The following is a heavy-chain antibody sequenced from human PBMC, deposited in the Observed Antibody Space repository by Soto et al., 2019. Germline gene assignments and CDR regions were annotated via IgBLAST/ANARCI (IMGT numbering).Heavy chain of an antibody. J-gene: IGHJ3*02. D-gene: IGHD1-1*01. Sequence: PSGTLSLTCAFYALSFSHYYWNWIRQSPGKGLEWIVKIKHSGSINYNPSLRSRVSISVDMSKNQFSLRLTSVTAADTDVYYCARGGRSEWKVDLDIWGQGTMVTVSS. CDR1: ALSFSHYY. V-gene: IGHV4-34*01. CDR2: IKHSGSI. CDR3: ARGGRSEWKVDLDI.